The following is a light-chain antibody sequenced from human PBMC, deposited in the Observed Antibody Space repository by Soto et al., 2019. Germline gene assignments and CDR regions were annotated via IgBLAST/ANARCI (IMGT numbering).Light chain of an antibody. CDR1: SSDVGTYNY. J-gene: IGLJ2*01. CDR2: DVS. Sequence: QSALTQPASVSGSPGQSITISCTGTSSDVGTYNYVSWYQQHPGKAPKLMIYDVSSRPSGVSNRFSGSKSGNTASLTISGLQAEDDADYYCSSHTSSSTVVFGGGNKLTVL. CDR3: SSHTSSSTVV. V-gene: IGLV2-14*01.